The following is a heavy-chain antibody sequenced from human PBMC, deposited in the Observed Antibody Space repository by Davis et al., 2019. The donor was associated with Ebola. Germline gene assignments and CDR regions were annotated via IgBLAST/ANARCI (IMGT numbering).Heavy chain of an antibody. V-gene: IGHV5-10-1*01. CDR2: IDPSDSYT. D-gene: IGHD2-2*01. CDR1: GYSFTSYW. Sequence: GESLKISCKGSGYSFTSYWIGWVRQMPGKGLEWMGRIDPSDSYTNYSPSFQGHVTISADKSISTAYLQWSSLKASDTAMYYCARGGRYCSSTSCYEGGYYYYYMDVWGKGTTVTVSS. CDR3: ARGGRYCSSTSCYEGGYYYYYMDV. J-gene: IGHJ6*03.